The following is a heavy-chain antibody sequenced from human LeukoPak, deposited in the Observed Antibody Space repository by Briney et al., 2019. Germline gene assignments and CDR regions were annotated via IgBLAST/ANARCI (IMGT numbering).Heavy chain of an antibody. CDR1: GGSISNYY. D-gene: IGHD6-19*01. CDR3: ARAASGWYGNDY. Sequence: SETLSLTCTVSGGSISNYYWSWIRQPAGKGLEWIGRIYTTGSTDYNPSLKSRVTISLDTSKNQFSLKITSVTAADTAVYYCARAASGWYGNDYWGQGTLVTVSS. CDR2: IYTTGST. J-gene: IGHJ4*02. V-gene: IGHV4-4*07.